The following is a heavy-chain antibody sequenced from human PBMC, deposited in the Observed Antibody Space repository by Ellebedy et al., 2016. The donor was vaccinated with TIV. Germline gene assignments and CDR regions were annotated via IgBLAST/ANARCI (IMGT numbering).Heavy chain of an antibody. CDR2: LTTGGVT. J-gene: IGHJ4*02. CDR3: ARDAAGNGGKLDY. V-gene: IGHV3-23*01. Sequence: GESLKISCVVSGFTFSTYAMRWFRQAPGKGLEWVSSLTTGGVTFYAESVKDRFTISRDSSKNTLYLQMNSLRVEDTAVYYCARDAAGNGGKLDYWGQGALVTVSS. CDR1: GFTFSTYA. D-gene: IGHD4-23*01.